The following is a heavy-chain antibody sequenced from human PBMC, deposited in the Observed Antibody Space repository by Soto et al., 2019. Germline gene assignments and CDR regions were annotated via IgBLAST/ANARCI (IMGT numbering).Heavy chain of an antibody. CDR1: GFTFSTYS. V-gene: IGHV3-48*02. CDR2: ISSTSTTI. CDR3: ARGSPFLP. Sequence: EVQLLESGGGLVQPGGSLRLSCAASGFTFSTYSMNWVRQAPGKGPEWVSYISSTSTTIYYTDSVRGRFTISRDNAKNSLYLQMSSLRDEDTAVYYCARGSPFLPWGQGTLVTVSS. J-gene: IGHJ4*02.